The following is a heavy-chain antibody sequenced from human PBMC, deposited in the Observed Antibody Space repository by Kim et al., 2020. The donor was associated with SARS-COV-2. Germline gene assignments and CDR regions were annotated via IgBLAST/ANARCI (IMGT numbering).Heavy chain of an antibody. CDR2: VGAGSAA. J-gene: IGHJ6*01. V-gene: IGHV3-23*01. CDR1: GFAFGNYA. CDR3: STKDDGNA. Sequence: GGSLRLSCAASGFAFGNYAMSWVRRAPGKGLEWVSVVGAGSAASYSDAVKGRLTISSGNSSHTLYLQLNSRLADDAAVDYYSTKDDGNAWG. D-gene: IGHD5-12*01.